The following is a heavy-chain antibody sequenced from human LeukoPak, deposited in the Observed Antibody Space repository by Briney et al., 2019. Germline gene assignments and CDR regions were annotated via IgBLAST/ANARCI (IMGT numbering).Heavy chain of an antibody. CDR3: ARGQPPIAVAGFYYFDY. Sequence: PSETLSLTCAVYGGSFSGYYWSWIRQPPGKGLEWIGEINHSGSTNYNPSLKSRVTISVDTSKNQFSLKLSSVTAADTAEYYCARGQPPIAVAGFYYFDYWGQGTLVTVSS. D-gene: IGHD6-19*01. V-gene: IGHV4-34*01. J-gene: IGHJ4*02. CDR1: GGSFSGYY. CDR2: INHSGST.